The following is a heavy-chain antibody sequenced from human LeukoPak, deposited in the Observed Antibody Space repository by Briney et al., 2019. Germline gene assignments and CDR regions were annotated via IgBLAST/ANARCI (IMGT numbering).Heavy chain of an antibody. D-gene: IGHD4-17*01. CDR2: INQDGSGK. J-gene: IGHJ4*02. Sequence: PGGSLRLSCVASGFNFSTYCMTWVRQAPGKGLEWVANINQDGSGKYYVDSVKGRFTMSRDNAKNSLYLQMSSLRAEDTAMYYCARDFAVTSDYWGQGTLVTVSS. V-gene: IGHV3-7*01. CDR3: ARDFAVTSDY. CDR1: GFNFSTYC.